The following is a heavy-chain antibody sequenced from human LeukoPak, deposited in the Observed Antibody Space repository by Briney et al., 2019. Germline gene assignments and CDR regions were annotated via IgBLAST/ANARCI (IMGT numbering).Heavy chain of an antibody. J-gene: IGHJ3*02. CDR2: ISYDGSNK. CDR3: ANLRSIVVVAADAFDI. Sequence: GGSLRLSCAASGFIFNTYGVHWVRQAPGKGLEWVAVISYDGSNKYYADSVKGRFTISRDNSKNTLFLQMSSLRAEDTAVYYCANLRSIVVVAADAFDIWGQGTMVTVSS. D-gene: IGHD2-15*01. V-gene: IGHV3-30*18. CDR1: GFIFNTYG.